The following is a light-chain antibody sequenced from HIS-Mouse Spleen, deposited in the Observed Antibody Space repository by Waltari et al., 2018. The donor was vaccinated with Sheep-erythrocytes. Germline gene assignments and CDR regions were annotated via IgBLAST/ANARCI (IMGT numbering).Light chain of an antibody. CDR1: SSDVGSYNL. CDR2: DNN. CDR3: GTWDSSLSAGRV. J-gene: IGLJ3*02. V-gene: IGLV1-51*01. Sequence: QSALTQPASVSGSPGQSITISCTGTSSDVGSYNLVSWYQQLPGTAPKLLIYDNNKRPSGIPDRFSGSKSGTSATLGITGLQTGDEADYYCGTWDSSLSAGRVFGGGTKLTVL.